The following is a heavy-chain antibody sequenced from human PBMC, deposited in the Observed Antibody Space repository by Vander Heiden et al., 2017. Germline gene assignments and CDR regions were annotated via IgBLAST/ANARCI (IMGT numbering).Heavy chain of an antibody. J-gene: IGHJ4*02. V-gene: IGHV3-30*18. CDR1: GFTFRSYG. Sequence: QVQLVESGGGVVQPGRSLRLSCAASGFTFRSYGMHWGRQAPGKGLEGVAVISYDGSNKYYADSVKGRFTISRDNSKNTLYLQMNSLRAEDTAVYYCAKDYALNYDILTGYYDYWGQGTLVTVSS. D-gene: IGHD3-9*01. CDR3: AKDYALNYDILTGYYDY. CDR2: ISYDGSNK.